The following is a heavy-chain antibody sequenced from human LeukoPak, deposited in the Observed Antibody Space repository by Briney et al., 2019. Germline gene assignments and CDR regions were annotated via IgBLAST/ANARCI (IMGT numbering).Heavy chain of an antibody. V-gene: IGHV4-59*01. CDR3: ARALLRPWFDP. Sequence: PSETLSLTCAVYGGSISNYYWSWIRQPPGKGLEWIGYISYSGSTNYNPSLKSRVTISVDTSKNQFSLKLRSVTTADTAVYYCARALLRPWFDPWGQGTLVTVSS. D-gene: IGHD3-16*01. CDR2: ISYSGST. J-gene: IGHJ5*02. CDR1: GGSISNYY.